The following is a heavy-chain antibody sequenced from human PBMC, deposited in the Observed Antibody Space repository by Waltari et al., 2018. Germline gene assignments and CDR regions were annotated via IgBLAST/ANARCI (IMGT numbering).Heavy chain of an antibody. CDR3: ARDPLAAAGTYYGMDV. V-gene: IGHV1-24*01. J-gene: IGHJ6*02. D-gene: IGHD6-13*01. Sequence: QVQLVQSGAEVKKPGASVKVSCKASGYTFTGYYMHWVRQAPGKGLEWMGGFDPEDGETIYAQKFQGRVTMTEDTSTDTAYMELSSLRSEDTAVYYCARDPLAAAGTYYGMDVWGQGTTVTVSS. CDR1: GYTFTGYY. CDR2: FDPEDGET.